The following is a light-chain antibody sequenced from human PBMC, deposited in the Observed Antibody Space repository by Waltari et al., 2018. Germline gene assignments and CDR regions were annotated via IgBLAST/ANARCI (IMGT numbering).Light chain of an antibody. V-gene: IGKV3-15*01. Sequence: EIVMTQSPATLSVSPGERATLSCRASQSVSSNLAWYQQKPGQAPRLLIYGASTRATGIPARFSGSGSETEVTLTISSLQSEDFAVYYCQQYNNWGYTFGQGTKLEIK. CDR3: QQYNNWGYT. CDR2: GAS. J-gene: IGKJ2*01. CDR1: QSVSSN.